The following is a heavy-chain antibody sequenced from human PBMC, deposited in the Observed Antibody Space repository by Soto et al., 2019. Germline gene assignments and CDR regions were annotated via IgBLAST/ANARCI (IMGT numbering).Heavy chain of an antibody. Sequence: PSETLSLTCAVSGGSIRNNYVYWGWIRQPPGKGLEWIGSIYYGGSTYYNPSLKSRVTISVDTSKNQFSLKLTSVTAADTAVYYCARTQTGHSGGSQFEPWGQGSLVTV. D-gene: IGHD6-19*01. J-gene: IGHJ5*02. CDR2: IYYGGST. CDR3: ARTQTGHSGGSQFEP. CDR1: GGSIRNNYVY. V-gene: IGHV4-39*01.